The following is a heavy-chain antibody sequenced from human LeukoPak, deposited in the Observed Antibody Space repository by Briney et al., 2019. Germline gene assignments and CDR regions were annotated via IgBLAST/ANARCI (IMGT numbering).Heavy chain of an antibody. CDR3: AKEGQGAWGQTYYYYMDV. D-gene: IGHD7-27*01. CDR2: IRYDGSNK. CDR1: GFTFSSYG. V-gene: IGHV3-30*02. Sequence: PGGSLRLSCAASGFTFSSYGMHWVRQAPGKGLEWVAFIRYDGSNKYYADSVKGRFTISRDNSKNTLYLQMNSLRAEDTAVYYCAKEGQGAWGQTYYYYMDVWGKGTTVTVSS. J-gene: IGHJ6*03.